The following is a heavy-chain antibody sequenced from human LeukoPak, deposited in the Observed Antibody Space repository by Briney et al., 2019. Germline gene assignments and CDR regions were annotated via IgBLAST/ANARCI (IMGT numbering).Heavy chain of an antibody. Sequence: GESPKISCKGSGYSFTSYWIGWGRQMPGKGLEWIGIIYTGDSDTRYNPSFQGQVTISADKSISTAYLQWSSLKASDTAMYYCARQGYSSGWYVMSNAFDIWGQGTMVTVSS. CDR1: GYSFTSYW. CDR2: IYTGDSDT. CDR3: ARQGYSSGWYVMSNAFDI. V-gene: IGHV5-51*01. J-gene: IGHJ3*02. D-gene: IGHD6-19*01.